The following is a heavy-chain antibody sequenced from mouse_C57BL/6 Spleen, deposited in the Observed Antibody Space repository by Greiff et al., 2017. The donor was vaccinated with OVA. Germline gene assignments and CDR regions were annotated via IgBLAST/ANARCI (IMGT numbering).Heavy chain of an antibody. CDR1: GFTFSSSA. J-gene: IGHJ2*01. D-gene: IGHD1-1*01. CDR3: ARGGDGNYFDY. V-gene: IGHV5-4*01. Sequence: VQLKESGGGLVKPGGSLKLSCAASGFTFSSSAMSWVRQTPEKRLEWVATISDGGSYTYYPDNVKGRFTISRDNAKNHLYLQMSHLKSEDTAMYYCARGGDGNYFDYWGQGTTLTVSS. CDR2: ISDGGSYT.